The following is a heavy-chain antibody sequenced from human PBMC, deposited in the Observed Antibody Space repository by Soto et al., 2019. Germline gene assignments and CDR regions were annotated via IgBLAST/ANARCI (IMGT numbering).Heavy chain of an antibody. CDR1: GYSFTSYW. CDR3: ARDPGYSDAFDI. D-gene: IGHD6-13*01. V-gene: IGHV5-10-1*01. J-gene: IGHJ3*02. CDR2: IDPSDSYT. Sequence: GESLKISCQGSGYSFTSYWISWVRQMPGKGLEWMGRIDPSDSYTNYSPSFQGHVTISADKSISTAYLQWSSLKASDTAMYYCARDPGYSDAFDIWGQGTMVTVSS.